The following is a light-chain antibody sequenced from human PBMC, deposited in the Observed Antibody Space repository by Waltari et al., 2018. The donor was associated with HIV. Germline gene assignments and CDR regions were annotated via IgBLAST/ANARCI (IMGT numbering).Light chain of an antibody. V-gene: IGKV4-1*01. CDR2: WAS. CDR3: LHYYSTPS. CDR1: QSVFHSSNSNNY. J-gene: IGKJ5*01. Sequence: DIVMTQSPDSLVVSLGERATIACKSSQSVFHSSNSNNYLAWYQHKPGQSPKLLLYWASTREFGVPDRFSGSGSGTDFTLTINSLQAEDAAVYYCLHYYSTPSFGQGTRLEIK.